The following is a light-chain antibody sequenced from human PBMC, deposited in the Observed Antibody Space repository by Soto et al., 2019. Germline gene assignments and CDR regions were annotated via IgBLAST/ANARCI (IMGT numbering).Light chain of an antibody. Sequence: DIQMTQSPSSLSASVGDRVTITCQASQDIRNYLDWYQQKPGKAPELLIYDASNLKTGVPSRFSGSGFGTDFTFTISSLQPEDIATYYCQQYDNLPFTFGPGTKVDIK. CDR1: QDIRNY. J-gene: IGKJ3*01. CDR2: DAS. CDR3: QQYDNLPFT. V-gene: IGKV1-33*01.